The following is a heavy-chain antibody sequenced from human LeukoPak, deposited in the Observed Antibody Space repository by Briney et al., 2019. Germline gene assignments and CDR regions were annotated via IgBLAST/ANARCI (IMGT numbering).Heavy chain of an antibody. V-gene: IGHV1-8*01. CDR3: ARGRGVLLCFGVSFDY. CDR2: MNPKRGNT. Sequence: ASVKVSCKASGYTLTSYDINGVGQATGEGGEWMGWMNPKRGNTGYPHKFQGRVTMPRITSITTAYMELISLRSEDTAVYYFARGRGVLLCFGVSFDYWGQGTLVTVSS. D-gene: IGHD3-10*01. J-gene: IGHJ4*02. CDR1: GYTLTSYD.